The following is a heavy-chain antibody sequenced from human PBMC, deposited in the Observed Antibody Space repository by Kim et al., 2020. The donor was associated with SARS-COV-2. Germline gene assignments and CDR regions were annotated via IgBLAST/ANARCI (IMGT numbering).Heavy chain of an antibody. J-gene: IGHJ6*03. D-gene: IGHD3-3*01. V-gene: IGHV3-21*01. CDR3: ARDDGERDFWSGYTSYYYDMDV. CDR1: GFTFSSYS. Sequence: GGSLRLSCAASGFTFSSYSMNWVRQAPGKGLEWVSSISSSSSYIYYADSVKGRFTISRDNAKNSLYLQMNSLRAEDTAVYYCARDDGERDFWSGYTSYYYDMDVWGKGTTVTVSS. CDR2: ISSSSSYI.